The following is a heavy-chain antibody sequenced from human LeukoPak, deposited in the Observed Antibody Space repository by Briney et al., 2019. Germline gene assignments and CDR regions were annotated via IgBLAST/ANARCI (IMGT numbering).Heavy chain of an antibody. Sequence: GGSLRLSCAASGFTLRSDDMNWVRQAPGKGLEWVAATSGSGLTSSYAATVKCRFTISRENSKTTLYLQMDSLRAEDTALYYCAKEYSGYDFDCWGQGTLVTVSS. CDR3: AKEYSGYDFDC. CDR1: GFTLRSDD. CDR2: TSGSGLTS. D-gene: IGHD5-12*01. J-gene: IGHJ4*02. V-gene: IGHV3-23*01.